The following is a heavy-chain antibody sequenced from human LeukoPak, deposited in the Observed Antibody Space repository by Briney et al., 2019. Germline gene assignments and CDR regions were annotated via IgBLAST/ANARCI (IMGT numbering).Heavy chain of an antibody. D-gene: IGHD3-16*01. J-gene: IGHJ6*02. V-gene: IGHV3-13*01. Sequence: GGSLRLSCAASGFTISNYDMHWVRQKPGKGLEWVSTIHTAGDTYCPDSVKGRFAISRENAKNSLSLQMNSLRARDTAVYYCARGDYNYSGMDVWGQGTTVTVSS. CDR3: ARGDYNYSGMDV. CDR2: IHTAGDT. CDR1: GFTISNYD.